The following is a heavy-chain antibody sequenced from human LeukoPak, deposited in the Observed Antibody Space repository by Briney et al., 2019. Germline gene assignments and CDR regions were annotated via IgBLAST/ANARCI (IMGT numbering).Heavy chain of an antibody. CDR1: GGSISSGSYY. CDR2: IYTSGST. J-gene: IGHJ3*02. CDR3: ARYHDAFDI. D-gene: IGHD1-14*01. Sequence: SQTLSLTCTVSGGSISSGSYYWSWIRQPAGKGLEWIGRIYTSGSTNYNPSLKSRVTISVDTSKNQFSLKLSSVTAADTAVYYCARYHDAFDIWGQGTMVTVPS. V-gene: IGHV4-61*02.